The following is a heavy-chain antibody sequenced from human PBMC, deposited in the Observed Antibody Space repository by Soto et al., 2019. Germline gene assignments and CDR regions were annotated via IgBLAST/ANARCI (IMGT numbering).Heavy chain of an antibody. D-gene: IGHD6-6*01. J-gene: IGHJ3*02. V-gene: IGHV3-23*01. CDR2: ISDGGDLT. Sequence: PGGSLRLSCTGSGLAFSSHPMSWVRQAPERGLEWVSGISDGGDLTYNADSVRGRFTISRDNSKNTLFLQMNSLRVEDTAVYYCAWRACGSSSSFDICGPGTMVTVSS. CDR3: AWRACGSSSSFDI. CDR1: GLAFSSHP.